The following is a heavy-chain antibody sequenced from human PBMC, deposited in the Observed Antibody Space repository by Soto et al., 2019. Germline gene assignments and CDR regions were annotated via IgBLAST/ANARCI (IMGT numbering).Heavy chain of an antibody. D-gene: IGHD6-6*01. CDR2: ISYDGSNK. J-gene: IGHJ6*02. Sequence: GGSLRLSCAASGFTFSSYAMHWVRQAPGKGLEWVAVISYDGSNKYYADSVKGRFTISRDNSKNTPYLQMNSLRAEDTAVYYCARGGIAARRGYYGMDVWGQGTTVTVSS. CDR1: GFTFSSYA. CDR3: ARGGIAARRGYYGMDV. V-gene: IGHV3-30-3*01.